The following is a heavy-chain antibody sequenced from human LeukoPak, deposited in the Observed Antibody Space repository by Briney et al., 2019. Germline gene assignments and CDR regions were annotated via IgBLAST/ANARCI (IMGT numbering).Heavy chain of an antibody. D-gene: IGHD6-19*01. J-gene: IGHJ3*02. CDR2: IKQDGSER. Sequence: TGGSLRLSCAASGFTFSSYWMSWVRQAPGKGLEWVANIKQDGSERYYVDSVKGRFTISRDNAKNSLYLQMNSLRAEDTAVYYCARDPYSSGLLTFGIWGHGTMVTVSS. CDR3: ARDPYSSGLLTFGI. CDR1: GFTFSSYW. V-gene: IGHV3-7*03.